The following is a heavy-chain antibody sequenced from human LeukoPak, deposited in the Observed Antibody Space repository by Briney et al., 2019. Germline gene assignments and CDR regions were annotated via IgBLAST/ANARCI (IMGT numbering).Heavy chain of an antibody. Sequence: PSETLSLTCTVSGGSISSGGYYWSWIRQHPGKGLEWIGYIYYSGSTYYNPSLKSRVTISVDTSKNQFSLKLSSVTAADTAVYYCARGPYSKSYYYGMDVWGQGTTVTVPS. CDR2: IYYSGST. CDR3: ARGPYSKSYYYGMDV. V-gene: IGHV4-31*03. D-gene: IGHD4-11*01. J-gene: IGHJ6*02. CDR1: GGSISSGGYY.